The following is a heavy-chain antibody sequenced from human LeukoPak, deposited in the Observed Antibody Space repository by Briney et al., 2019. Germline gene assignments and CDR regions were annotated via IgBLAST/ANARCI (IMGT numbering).Heavy chain of an antibody. V-gene: IGHV4-38-2*02. CDR1: GYSISSGYY. J-gene: IGHJ4*02. CDR2: IYHSGST. Sequence: PSETLSLTCTVSGYSISSGYYWGWIRPPPGKGLEWIGSIYHSGSTYYNPSLKSRVTISVDTSKNQFSLKLSSVTAADTAVYYCARQGRSDYFDYWGLGTLVTVSS. D-gene: IGHD2-15*01. CDR3: ARQGRSDYFDY.